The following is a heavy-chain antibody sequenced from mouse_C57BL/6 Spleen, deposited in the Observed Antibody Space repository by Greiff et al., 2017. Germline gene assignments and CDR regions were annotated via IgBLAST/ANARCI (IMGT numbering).Heavy chain of an antibody. D-gene: IGHD2-2*01. V-gene: IGHV5-4*01. CDR3: ARDSRLRLFDY. Sequence: EVQLVESGGGLVKPGGSLKLSCAASGFTFSSYAMSWVRQTPEKRLEWVATISDGGSYTYYPDNVKGRFTISRDNAKNNLYLQMSHLKSEDTAMYYCARDSRLRLFDYWGKGTTLTVSS. J-gene: IGHJ2*01. CDR1: GFTFSSYA. CDR2: ISDGGSYT.